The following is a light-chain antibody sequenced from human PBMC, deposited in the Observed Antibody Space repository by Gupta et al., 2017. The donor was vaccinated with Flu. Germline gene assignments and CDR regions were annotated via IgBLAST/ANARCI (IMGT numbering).Light chain of an antibody. CDR2: GAS. V-gene: IGKV3-20*01. CDR1: QSVSSSY. J-gene: IGKJ4*01. CDR3: QQDGSSLT. Sequence: EIVLTQSPGTLSLSPGERATLSCRASQSVSSSYLAWYQQKPGQAPRLLIYGASSRATGIPDRFSGSGSGXDFTLTXSRLEPEDFAVYYWQQDGSSLTFGXGTKVEIK.